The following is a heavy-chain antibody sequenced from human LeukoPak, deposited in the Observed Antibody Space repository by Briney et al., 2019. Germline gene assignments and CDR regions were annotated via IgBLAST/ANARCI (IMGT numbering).Heavy chain of an antibody. V-gene: IGHV3-7*01. CDR3: AASSDYDFWSGYSDAFDI. Sequence: QPGGSLRLSCAASGFSFSSYWMTWVRQKPGRGLEWVANMKQDGSETNYVDSVKGRFTISRDNAKNSLYLQMNSLRAEDTAVYYCAASSDYDFWSGYSDAFDIWGQGTMVTVSS. D-gene: IGHD3-3*01. J-gene: IGHJ3*02. CDR1: GFSFSSYW. CDR2: MKQDGSET.